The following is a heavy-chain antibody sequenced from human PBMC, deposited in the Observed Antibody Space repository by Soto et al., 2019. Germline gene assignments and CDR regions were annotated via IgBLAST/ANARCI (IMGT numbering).Heavy chain of an antibody. CDR1: GYSFTTYW. V-gene: IGHV5-51*01. Sequence: PGESLKISCKGSGYSFTTYWIGWVRQVPGKGLEWMGVIYPADSDTRYSPSFQGQVTFSVDKSLTTAYLQWNNLKASDTARYYCARQRAWNDAFDFWGQGTLVT. J-gene: IGHJ4*02. CDR2: IYPADSDT. D-gene: IGHD1-1*01. CDR3: ARQRAWNDAFDF.